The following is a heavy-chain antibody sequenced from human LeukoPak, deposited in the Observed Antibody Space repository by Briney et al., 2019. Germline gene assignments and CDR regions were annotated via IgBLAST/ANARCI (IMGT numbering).Heavy chain of an antibody. CDR3: ARDRDSSGYYVFDY. Sequence: GGSLRLSCAASGFTFSDYYMSWIRQAPGKGLEWLSYISSSGTTIYYADSVKGRFTISRDNAKNSLYLQMNSLRAEDTAVYYCARDRDSSGYYVFDYWGQGTLVTVSS. CDR2: ISSSGTTI. CDR1: GFTFSDYY. V-gene: IGHV3-11*04. J-gene: IGHJ4*02. D-gene: IGHD3-22*01.